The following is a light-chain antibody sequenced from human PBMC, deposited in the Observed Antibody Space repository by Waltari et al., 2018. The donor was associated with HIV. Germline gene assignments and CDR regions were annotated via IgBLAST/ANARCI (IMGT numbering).Light chain of an antibody. CDR3: AAWDSSLDSWV. V-gene: IGLV10-54*01. CDR1: SNNVRNQG. CDR2: RND. J-gene: IGLJ3*02. Sequence: QAGLTQPPSVSKGLRQTATLTCTGNSNNVRNQGAAWLQQHQGHPPKPLSYRNDNRPSGISERLSASRSGNTASLTITGLQPEDEADYYCAAWDSSLDSWVFGGGTKVTVL.